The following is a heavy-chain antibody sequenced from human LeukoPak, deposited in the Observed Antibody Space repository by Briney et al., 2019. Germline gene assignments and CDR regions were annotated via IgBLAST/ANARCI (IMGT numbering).Heavy chain of an antibody. J-gene: IGHJ6*03. Sequence: GGSLRLSCAASGFTFSSYGMHWVRQAPGKGLEWVAFIRYDGSNKYYADSVKGRFTISRDNSKNTLYLQMNSLRAEDTAVYYCARGDMNYYYYYMDVWGKGTTVTVSS. V-gene: IGHV3-30*02. CDR3: ARGDMNYYYYYMDV. D-gene: IGHD2-15*01. CDR2: IRYDGSNK. CDR1: GFTFSSYG.